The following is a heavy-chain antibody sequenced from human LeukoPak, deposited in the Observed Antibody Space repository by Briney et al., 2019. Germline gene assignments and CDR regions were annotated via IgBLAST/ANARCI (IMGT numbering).Heavy chain of an antibody. J-gene: IGHJ3*02. Sequence: ASVKVSCKASGYTFPSYDINWVRQATGQGLEWMGWMNPNSGNTGYAQKFQGRVTMTRNTSISTAYMELSSLRSEDTAVYYCARAVVVVAATSDAFDIWGQGTMVTVSS. CDR3: ARAVVVVAATSDAFDI. D-gene: IGHD2-15*01. CDR2: MNPNSGNT. V-gene: IGHV1-8*01. CDR1: GYTFPSYD.